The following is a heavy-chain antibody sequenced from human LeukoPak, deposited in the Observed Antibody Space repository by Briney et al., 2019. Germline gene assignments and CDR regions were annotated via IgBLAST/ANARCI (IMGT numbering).Heavy chain of an antibody. J-gene: IGHJ6*04. Sequence: GGSLRLSCAPSGFTFSSYWMSWVRQAPGKGLEWVANIKQDGSEKYYVDSVKGRFTISRDNAKNSLYLQMNSLRAEDTAVYYCARKAYGLDVWGKGTTITVSS. V-gene: IGHV3-7*03. CDR3: ARKAYGLDV. CDR1: GFTFSSYW. CDR2: IKQDGSEK.